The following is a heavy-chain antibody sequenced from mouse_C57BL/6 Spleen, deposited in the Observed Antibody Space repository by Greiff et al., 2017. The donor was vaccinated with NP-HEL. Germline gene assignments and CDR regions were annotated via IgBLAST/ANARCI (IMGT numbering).Heavy chain of an antibody. CDR1: GYTFTSYW. J-gene: IGHJ1*03. D-gene: IGHD1-1*01. CDR3: ARRVYGSSSASFDV. V-gene: IGHV1-55*01. CDR2: IYPGSGST. Sequence: VQLQQPGAELVKPGASVKMSCKASGYTFTSYWITWVKQRPGQGLEWIGDIYPGSGSTNYNEKFKSKATLTVDTSSSTAYMQLSSLTSEDSAVYYCARRVYGSSSASFDVWGTGTTVTVSS.